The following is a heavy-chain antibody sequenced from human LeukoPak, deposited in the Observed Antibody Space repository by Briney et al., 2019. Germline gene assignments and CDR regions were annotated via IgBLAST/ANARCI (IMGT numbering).Heavy chain of an antibody. Sequence: ASVKVSCKASLYTFTNYDINWVRQATGQELEWMGWMNPNSGNTGYAQKFQGRVTMTRNTSISTAYMELSSLRSEDTAVYYCARAGRSMGVVSLDGYWGQGTLVTVSS. CDR1: LYTFTNYD. CDR2: MNPNSGNT. CDR3: ARAGRSMGVVSLDGY. V-gene: IGHV1-8*01. J-gene: IGHJ4*02. D-gene: IGHD4-23*01.